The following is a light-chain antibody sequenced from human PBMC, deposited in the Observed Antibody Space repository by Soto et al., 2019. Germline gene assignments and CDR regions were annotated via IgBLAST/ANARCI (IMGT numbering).Light chain of an antibody. CDR3: SSYTSTGTPV. CDR2: EVT. CDR1: STDVGGYNF. Sequence: QSALTQPASVSGSLGQSITMSCTGTSTDVGGYNFVSWYQQHPDKAPKLLFYEVTNRPSGVSNRFSGSKSGNTASLTISGLQAEDEADYYCSSYTSTGTPVFGTGTKVTVL. V-gene: IGLV2-14*01. J-gene: IGLJ1*01.